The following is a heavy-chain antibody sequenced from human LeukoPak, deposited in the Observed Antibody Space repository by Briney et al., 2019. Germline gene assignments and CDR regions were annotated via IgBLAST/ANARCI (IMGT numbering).Heavy chain of an antibody. V-gene: IGHV4-61*01. CDR2: IYYSGST. CDR3: ARDKGVSYFDY. CDR1: GGSVSSGSYY. Sequence: SETLSLTCTVSGGSVSSGSYYWSWIRQPPGKGLEWIGYIYYSGSTNYNPSLKSRVTISVDPSKNQFSLKLSSVTAADTAVYYCARDKGVSYFDYWGQGTLVTVSS. J-gene: IGHJ4*02.